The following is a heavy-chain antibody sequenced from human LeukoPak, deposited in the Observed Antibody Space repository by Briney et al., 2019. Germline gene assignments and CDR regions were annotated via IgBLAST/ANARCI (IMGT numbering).Heavy chain of an antibody. D-gene: IGHD2-15*01. V-gene: IGHV3-33*01. CDR1: GFTFSSYG. CDR2: IWYDGSNK. J-gene: IGHJ5*02. CDR3: ATDCSGGSCYVS. Sequence: PGGSLRLSCAASGFTFSSYGMHWVRQAPGKGLEWVAVIWYDGSNKYYADSVKGRFTISRDNSKNTLYLQMNSLRAEDTAVYYCATDCSGGSCYVSWGQGTLVTVSS.